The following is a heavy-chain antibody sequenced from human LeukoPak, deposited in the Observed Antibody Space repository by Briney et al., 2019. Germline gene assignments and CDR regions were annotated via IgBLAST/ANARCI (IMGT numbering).Heavy chain of an antibody. CDR2: IYYSGST. J-gene: IGHJ4*02. CDR3: ARAPRSYDSSGYCDY. Sequence: SQTLSLTCTVSGGSISSGGYYWSWIRQHPGKGLEWIGYIYYSGSTYYNPSLKSRVTISVDTSKNQFSLKLSSVTAADTAVYYRARAPRSYDSSGYCDYWGQGTLVTVSS. CDR1: GGSISSGGYY. V-gene: IGHV4-31*03. D-gene: IGHD3-22*01.